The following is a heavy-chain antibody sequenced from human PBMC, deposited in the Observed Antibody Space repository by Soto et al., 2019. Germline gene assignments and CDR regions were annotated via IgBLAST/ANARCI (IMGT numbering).Heavy chain of an antibody. CDR2: VYYTGST. V-gene: IGHV4-39*01. J-gene: IGHJ4*02. CDR3: ARGVTLVRGVIHTPYFDY. D-gene: IGHD3-10*01. Sequence: PSETLSLTCTVSGGSVSTSSYYWGWIRQPPGRGLEWIGTVYYTGSTYYNPSLNNRVTISVDSSRNQFSLKLNSVTAADTAVYYCARGVTLVRGVIHTPYFDYWGQGALVTVSS. CDR1: GGSVSTSSYY.